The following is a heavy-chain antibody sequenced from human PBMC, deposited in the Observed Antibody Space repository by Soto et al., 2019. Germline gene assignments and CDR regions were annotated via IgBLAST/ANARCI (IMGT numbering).Heavy chain of an antibody. V-gene: IGHV3-30*18. CDR3: VKDRVPGAYGHYYGMDV. CDR2: ISHDGSEQ. CDR1: GITLNNSG. J-gene: IGHJ6*02. D-gene: IGHD5-12*01. Sequence: GGSLRLSCRVSGITLNNSGIHWVRQAPGKGLEWMAVISHDGSEQYYADSMKGRLNISRDNSKNTVNLQMNSLRGEDTAIYYCVKDRVPGAYGHYYGMDVWGQGTTVTVSS.